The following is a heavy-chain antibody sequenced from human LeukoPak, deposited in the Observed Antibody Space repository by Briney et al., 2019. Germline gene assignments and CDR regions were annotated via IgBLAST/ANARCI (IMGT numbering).Heavy chain of an antibody. CDR1: GGSISSSSYY. D-gene: IGHD6-19*01. V-gene: IGHV4-61*02. J-gene: IGHJ5*02. CDR2: IYTSGST. CDR3: ARDLIAVAGLGWFDP. Sequence: SETLSLTCTVSGGSISSSSYYWGWIRQPAGKGLEWIGRIYTSGSTNYNPSLKSRVTMSVDTSKNQFSLKLSSVTAADTAVYYCARDLIAVAGLGWFDPWGQGTLVTVSS.